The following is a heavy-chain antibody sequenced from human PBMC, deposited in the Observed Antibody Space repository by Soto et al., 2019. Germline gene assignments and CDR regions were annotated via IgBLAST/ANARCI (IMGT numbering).Heavy chain of an antibody. J-gene: IGHJ5*02. V-gene: IGHV4-59*08. Sequence: SETLSLTCTVSGGSISSYYWSWIRQPPGKGLEWIGYIYYSGSTNYNPSLKSRVPISVDTSKNQFSLKLSSVTAAETAVYYCARSGITMVRGVSNWFDPWGQGTLVTVSS. CDR1: GGSISSYY. D-gene: IGHD3-10*01. CDR2: IYYSGST. CDR3: ARSGITMVRGVSNWFDP.